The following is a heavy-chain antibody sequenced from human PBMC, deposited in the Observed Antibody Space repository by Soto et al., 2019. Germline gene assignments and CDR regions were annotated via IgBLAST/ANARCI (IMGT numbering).Heavy chain of an antibody. CDR1: GGSISSYY. Sequence: SETLSLTCTVSGGSISSYYWSWIRQPPGKGLEWIGYIYYSGSTNYNPSLKSRVTISVDTSKNQFSLKLSSVTAADTAVYYCARGRKVVAATYYYYYGMDVWGQGTTVTVSS. D-gene: IGHD2-15*01. CDR2: IYYSGST. J-gene: IGHJ6*02. CDR3: ARGRKVVAATYYYYYGMDV. V-gene: IGHV4-59*12.